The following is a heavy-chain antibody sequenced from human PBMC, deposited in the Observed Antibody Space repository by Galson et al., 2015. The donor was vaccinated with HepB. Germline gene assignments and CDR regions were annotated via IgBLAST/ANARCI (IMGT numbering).Heavy chain of an antibody. CDR2: IYPGDSDT. CDR3: ARLHYDYVWGSYRLNGMDV. V-gene: IGHV5-51*01. CDR1: GYSFTSYW. D-gene: IGHD3-16*02. J-gene: IGHJ6*02. Sequence: QSGAEVKKPGESLKISCKGSGYSFTSYWIGWVRQMPGKGLEWMGIIYPGDSDTRYSPSFQGQVTISADKSISTAYLQWSSLKASDTAMYYCARLHYDYVWGSYRLNGMDVWGQGTTVTVSS.